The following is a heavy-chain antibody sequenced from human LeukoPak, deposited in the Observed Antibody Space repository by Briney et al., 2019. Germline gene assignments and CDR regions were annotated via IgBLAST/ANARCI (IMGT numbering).Heavy chain of an antibody. CDR3: ARGGWHSSSWYFDY. D-gene: IGHD6-13*01. V-gene: IGHV4-34*01. J-gene: IGHJ4*02. CDR2: ITHGGST. Sequence: PSETLSLTCAVYGGSFSGYYWSWIRQPPGKGLEWIGEITHGGSTNYNPSLKSRVTISVDTSKNQFSLELNLVTAADTAVYYCARGGWHSSSWYFDYWGQGTLVTVSS. CDR1: GGSFSGYY.